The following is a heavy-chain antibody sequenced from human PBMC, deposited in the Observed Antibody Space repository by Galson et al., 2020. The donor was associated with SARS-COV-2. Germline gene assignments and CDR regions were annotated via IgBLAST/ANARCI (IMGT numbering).Heavy chain of an antibody. CDR3: AKSPYADFFYYMDV. CDR2: ISWDATDT. V-gene: IGHV3-43D*03. CDR1: GFTFDDYA. D-gene: IGHD4-17*01. J-gene: IGHJ6*03. Sequence: GESLKISCAASGFTFDDYAMHWVRQAPGKGLEWVSLISWDATDTYYADSVKGRFTISRDNTKNFLYLQMSSLRVDDTALYFCAKSPYADFFYYMDVWGTGTTVTVSS.